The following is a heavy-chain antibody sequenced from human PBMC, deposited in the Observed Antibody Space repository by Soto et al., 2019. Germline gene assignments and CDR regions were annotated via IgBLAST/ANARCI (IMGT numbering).Heavy chain of an antibody. J-gene: IGHJ4*02. CDR2: INHSGST. Sequence: SETLSLTCAVYGGPFSGYYWSWIRQPPGKGLEWIGEINHSGSTNYNPSLKSRVTISVDTSKNQFSLKLSSVTAADTAVYYCARGGWYRLSYYFDYWGQGTLVTVSS. V-gene: IGHV4-34*01. D-gene: IGHD6-19*01. CDR3: ARGGWYRLSYYFDY. CDR1: GGPFSGYY.